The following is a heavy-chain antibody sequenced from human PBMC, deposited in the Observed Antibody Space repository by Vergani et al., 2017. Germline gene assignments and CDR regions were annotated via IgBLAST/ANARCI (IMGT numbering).Heavy chain of an antibody. CDR3: AGDFVHCSSTSCFRDWYFDL. J-gene: IGHJ2*01. D-gene: IGHD2-2*01. CDR1: GGTFSSYA. Sequence: QVQLVQSGAEVKKPGSSVKVSCKASGGTFSSYAISWVRQAPGQGLEWMGRIIPILGIANYAQKFQGRVTITADKSTSTAYMELSSLRSEDTAVYYCAGDFVHCSSTSCFRDWYFDLWGRGTLVTVSS. CDR2: IIPILGIA. V-gene: IGHV1-69*04.